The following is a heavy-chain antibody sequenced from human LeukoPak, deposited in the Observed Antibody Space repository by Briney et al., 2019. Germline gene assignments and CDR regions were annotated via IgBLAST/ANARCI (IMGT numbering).Heavy chain of an antibody. J-gene: IGHJ5*02. CDR3: AREGDGDSSSWSNNWFDP. V-gene: IGHV1-18*01. Sequence: ASVKVSCKASGYTFTSYGISWVRQAPGQGLEWMGWISAYNGNANYAQKLQGRVTMTTDTSTSTAYMELRSLRSDDTAVYYCAREGDGDSSSWSNNWFDPWGQGTLVTVSS. CDR1: GYTFTSYG. D-gene: IGHD6-13*01. CDR2: ISAYNGNA.